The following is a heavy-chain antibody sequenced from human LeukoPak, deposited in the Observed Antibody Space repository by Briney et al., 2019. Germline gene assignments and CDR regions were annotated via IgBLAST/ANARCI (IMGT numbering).Heavy chain of an antibody. J-gene: IGHJ4*02. D-gene: IGHD6-19*01. CDR2: ISGSSDDI. CDR3: ARDQPGSGWFN. Sequence: PGGSLRLSCAASGFIFRNDFMSWVRQAPGKGLEWVSAISGSSDDISYADSVRGRFTISRDNSKNTLYLQMNSLRAEDTAVYYCARDQPGSGWFNWGQGTLVTVSS. CDR1: GFIFRNDF. V-gene: IGHV3-23*01.